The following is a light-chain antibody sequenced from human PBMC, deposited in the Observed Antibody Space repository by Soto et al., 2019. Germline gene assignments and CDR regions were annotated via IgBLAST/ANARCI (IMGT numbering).Light chain of an antibody. CDR1: QSVSSN. Sequence: EIVMTQPPATLSVSPGERATLSCRASQSVSSNLAWYQQKPGQAPRLLIYGASTRATGIPARFSGSGSGPEFTLTISSLQSEDFAVYYCQQRSNWPPITCGQGTRLE. V-gene: IGKV3-15*01. J-gene: IGKJ5*01. CDR3: QQRSNWPPIT. CDR2: GAS.